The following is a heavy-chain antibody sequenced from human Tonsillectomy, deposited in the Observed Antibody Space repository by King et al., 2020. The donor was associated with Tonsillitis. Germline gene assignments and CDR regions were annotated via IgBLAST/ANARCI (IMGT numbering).Heavy chain of an antibody. J-gene: IGHJ4*02. D-gene: IGHD2-15*01. V-gene: IGHV4-61*01. CDR2: IYYSGRT. CDR1: GGSVSSGSYY. Sequence: VQLQESGPGLVKPSETLSLTCTVSGGSVSSGSYYWSWIRQPPGKGLEWIGYIYYSGRTNYNPSLKSRVTTPVDTSKNQFSLKLGSVTAADTAVYYCARVGCSGGSCYYFDYWGQGTLVTVSS. CDR3: ARVGCSGGSCYYFDY.